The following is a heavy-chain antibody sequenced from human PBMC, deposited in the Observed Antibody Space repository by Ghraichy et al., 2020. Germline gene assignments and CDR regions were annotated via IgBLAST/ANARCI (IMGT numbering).Heavy chain of an antibody. CDR2: ISDDGSNE. J-gene: IGHJ1*01. CDR1: GFTFSSYA. CDR3: VRDWWMATVNSPQAYFQD. Sequence: GGSLRLSCAASGFTFSSYAMHWVRQAPGKGLEWVAIISDDGSNENYADSVKGRFTIFRDNSKNTLSLQMNSLRAEDTAMYYCVRDWWMATVNSPQAYFQDWGQGTLVTVSS. D-gene: IGHD4-17*01. V-gene: IGHV3-30*04.